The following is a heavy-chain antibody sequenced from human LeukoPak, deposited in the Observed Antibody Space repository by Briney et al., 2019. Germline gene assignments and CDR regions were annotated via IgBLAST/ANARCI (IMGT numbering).Heavy chain of an antibody. J-gene: IGHJ4*02. CDR1: GFTFSTYA. Sequence: GGSLRLSCAASGFTFSTYAMHWVRQGPGKGLEWVAVISYDGSKKYYADSVKGRFTISRDNSKNTLYLQMSSLSADDTAVYYCARTTTPHYYGSGSYALGYWGQGTLVTVPS. D-gene: IGHD3-10*01. CDR3: ARTTTPHYYGSGSYALGY. CDR2: ISYDGSKK. V-gene: IGHV3-30-3*01.